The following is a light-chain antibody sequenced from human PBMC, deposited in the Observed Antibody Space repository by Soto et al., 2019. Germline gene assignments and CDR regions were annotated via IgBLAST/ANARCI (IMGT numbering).Light chain of an antibody. CDR2: GAS. J-gene: IGKJ1*01. Sequence: EIVLTQSPATLSLSPGERATLSCRASQSVSSYLAWYQQKPGQAPRLLIYGASSRATGIPDRFSGSGSGTEFTLTISSLQPDDFATYYCQQYNSYRWTLGLGTKVDIK. V-gene: IGKV3D-15*01. CDR1: QSVSSY. CDR3: QQYNSYRWT.